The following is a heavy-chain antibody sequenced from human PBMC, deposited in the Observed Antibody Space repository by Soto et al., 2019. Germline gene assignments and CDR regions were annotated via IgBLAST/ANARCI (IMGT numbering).Heavy chain of an antibody. CDR2: INHSGST. Sequence: SETLALTCAVYGGSFSGYYWSWIRQPPGKGLEWIGEINHSGSTNYNPSLKSRVTISVDTSKNQFSLKLSSVTAADTAVYYCARGRNRWLRFEYYFDYWCQGTPVTVSS. D-gene: IGHD5-12*01. CDR1: GGSFSGYY. CDR3: ARGRNRWLRFEYYFDY. J-gene: IGHJ4*02. V-gene: IGHV4-34*01.